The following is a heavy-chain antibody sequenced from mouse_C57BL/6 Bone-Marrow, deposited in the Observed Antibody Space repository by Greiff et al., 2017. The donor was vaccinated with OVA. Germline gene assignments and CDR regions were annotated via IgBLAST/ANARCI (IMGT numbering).Heavy chain of an antibody. CDR2: IYPRSGNT. V-gene: IGHV1-81*01. CDR1: GYTFTSYG. D-gene: IGHD1-1*01. J-gene: IGHJ4*01. CDR3: ASGVCYYGSIYSYYAMDY. Sequence: VQLQESGAELARPGASVKLSCKASGYTFTSYGISWVKQRTGQGLEWIGEIYPRSGNTYYNEKFKGKATLTADKSSSTAYMELRSLTSEDSAFSFCASGVCYYGSIYSYYAMDYWGQGTSVTVSS.